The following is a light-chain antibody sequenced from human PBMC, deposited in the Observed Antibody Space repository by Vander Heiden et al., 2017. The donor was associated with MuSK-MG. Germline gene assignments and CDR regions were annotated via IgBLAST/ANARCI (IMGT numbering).Light chain of an antibody. CDR3: GTWDSSLNTLI. J-gene: IGLJ2*01. CDR2: EDH. V-gene: IGLV1-51*02. Sequence: QSVLTQPPSVSAAPGQKVTISCSGSSSNIGINYVSWYQQLPGTAPKLLIYEDHKRPSGIPDRFSGSKSGASVTLDITGLQTGDEADYYCGTWDSSLNTLIFGGGTKLTVL. CDR1: SSNIGINY.